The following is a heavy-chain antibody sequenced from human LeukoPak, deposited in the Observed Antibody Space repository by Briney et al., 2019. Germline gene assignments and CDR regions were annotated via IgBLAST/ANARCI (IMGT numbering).Heavy chain of an antibody. J-gene: IGHJ4*02. D-gene: IGHD2-15*01. CDR3: ARSQPYCSGGSCYSGHSYFDY. V-gene: IGHV1-69*05. Sequence: SVKVSCKASGGTFSSYAISRVRQAPGQGLEWMGGIIPIFGTANYAQKFQGRVMITTDESTSTAYMELSSLRSEDTAVYYCARSQPYCSGGSCYSGHSYFDYWGQGTLVTVSS. CDR2: IIPIFGTA. CDR1: GGTFSSYA.